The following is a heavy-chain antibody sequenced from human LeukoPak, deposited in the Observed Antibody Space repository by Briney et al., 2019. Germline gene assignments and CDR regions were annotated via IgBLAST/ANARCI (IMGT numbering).Heavy chain of an antibody. V-gene: IGHV3-33*06. CDR3: AKDGNTVTIFDY. CDR2: IWYDGTNK. J-gene: IGHJ4*02. Sequence: PGRSLRLSCAASGSTFSSFGMHWVRQAPGKGLEWVAVIWYDGTNKYYADSVKGRFTISRDNSQNTLYLQMNSLRAEDTAVYYCAKDGNTVTIFDYWGRGTLVTVSS. D-gene: IGHD4-17*01. CDR1: GSTFSSFG.